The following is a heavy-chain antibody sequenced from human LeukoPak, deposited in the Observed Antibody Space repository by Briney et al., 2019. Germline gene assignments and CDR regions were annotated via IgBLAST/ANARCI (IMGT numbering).Heavy chain of an antibody. CDR1: GFTFSSYS. D-gene: IGHD2-2*01. CDR3: AREGGVVVVPAAPDY. J-gene: IGHJ4*02. CDR2: ISSSSSYI. Sequence: GGSLRLSCAASGFTFSSYSMNWVRQAPGKGLEWVSSISSSSSYIYYADSVKGRFTISRDNAKNSLYLQMNSLRAEDTAVYYCAREGGVVVVPAAPDYWGQGTLVTVSS. V-gene: IGHV3-21*01.